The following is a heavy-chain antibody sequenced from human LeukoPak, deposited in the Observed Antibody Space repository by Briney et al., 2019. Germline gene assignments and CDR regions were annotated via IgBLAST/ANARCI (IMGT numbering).Heavy chain of an antibody. CDR1: GYTFTSYA. D-gene: IGHD4-17*01. V-gene: IGHV7-4-1*02. J-gene: IGHJ4*02. Sequence: ASVKVSCKASGYTFTSYAMNWVRQAPGQGLELMGWISTNTGNPTYAQGFTGRFVFSLDTSVSKAYLQMSSLKPEDAAADYCSRAVFRTTLIDGYDYWGQGTLVTVSS. CDR2: ISTNTGNP. CDR3: SRAVFRTTLIDGYDY.